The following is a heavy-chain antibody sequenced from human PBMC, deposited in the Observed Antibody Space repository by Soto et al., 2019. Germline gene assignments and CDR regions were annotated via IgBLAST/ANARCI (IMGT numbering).Heavy chain of an antibody. D-gene: IGHD3-10*01. CDR1: GFTFSNYG. CDR3: AKDRGRQGGFDM. V-gene: IGHV3-33*06. Sequence: GGSLRLSCVASGFTFSNYGMHWVRQAPGKGLEWVAVIWYDGSKKYYADSVKGRFTISRDNSKNTLFLQMNSLRVEDTAMYYWAKDRGRQGGFDMWGQGRVVTVSS. CDR2: IWYDGSKK. J-gene: IGHJ3*02.